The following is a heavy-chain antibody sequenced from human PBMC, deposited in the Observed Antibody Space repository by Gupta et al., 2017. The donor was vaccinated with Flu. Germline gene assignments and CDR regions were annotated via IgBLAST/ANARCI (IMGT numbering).Heavy chain of an antibody. CDR2: ISYDGSNK. V-gene: IGHV3-30*18. Sequence: QVQLVESGGGVVQPGRSLSLSCAASGFTFSSYGMHWVRQAPGKGLEWVAVISYDGSNKYYADSVKGRFTISRDNSKNTLYLQMNSLRAEDTAVYYCAKDVPLAVAGTDGGYWGQGTLVTVSS. J-gene: IGHJ4*02. CDR1: GFTFSSYG. CDR3: AKDVPLAVAGTDGGY. D-gene: IGHD6-19*01.